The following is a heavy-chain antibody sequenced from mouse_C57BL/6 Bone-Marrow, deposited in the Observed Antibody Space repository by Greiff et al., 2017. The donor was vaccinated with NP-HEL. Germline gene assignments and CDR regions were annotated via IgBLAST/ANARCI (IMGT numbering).Heavy chain of an antibody. D-gene: IGHD1-1*01. V-gene: IGHV1-81*01. CDR1: GYTFTSYG. CDR2: IYPRSGNT. CDR3: ARFTTGGATGG. J-gene: IGHJ2*01. Sequence: QVQLQQSGAELARPGASVKLSCKASGYTFTSYGISWVKQRTGPGLEWIGEIYPRSGNTYYNEKFKGKATLTADKSASTAYMELRSLTSADSAVYFCARFTTGGATGGWGQGATLTVAS.